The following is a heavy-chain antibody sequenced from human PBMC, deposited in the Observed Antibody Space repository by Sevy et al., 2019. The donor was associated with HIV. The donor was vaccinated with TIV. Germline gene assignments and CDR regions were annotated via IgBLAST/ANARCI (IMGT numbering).Heavy chain of an antibody. V-gene: IGHV3-9*01. CDR2: LNWDSGSV. J-gene: IGHJ4*02. CDR1: GFTFDDFA. Sequence: GGSLRLSCAASGFTFDDFAMHWVRQVPGKGLEWVSGLNWDSGSVAYAASVKGRFTISRDNAKNALFLQMNSLRAEDTALYYCAKDIGATGIAVVANWGQGIQVTVSS. CDR3: AKDIGATGIAVVAN. D-gene: IGHD6-19*01.